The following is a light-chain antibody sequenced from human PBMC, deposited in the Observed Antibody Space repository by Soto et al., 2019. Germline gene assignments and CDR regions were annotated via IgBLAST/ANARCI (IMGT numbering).Light chain of an antibody. V-gene: IGKV3-20*01. CDR3: QQYGSSPST. CDR2: GAS. J-gene: IGKJ4*01. CDR1: QSVSSAH. Sequence: EMVFTHSPITLALSPWEGSILSCRGSQSVSSAHLAWHQQKPGQAPRLLIYGASIRATGIPERFSGSGSGTDFTLTISSLEPEDFAVYSCQQYGSSPSTFGGGTKVDIK.